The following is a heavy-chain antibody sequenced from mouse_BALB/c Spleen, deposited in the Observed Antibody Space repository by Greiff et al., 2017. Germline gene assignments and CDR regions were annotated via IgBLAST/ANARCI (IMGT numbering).Heavy chain of an antibody. CDR1: GYSFTGYY. Sequence: LVTTGPSVKITCTASGYSFTGYYMHWVKQSHGKSLEWLGYISCYNGATSYNQKFKGKATFTVNTSSSTAYMQFNSLTSDDSAVYYCARDGNYGMDYWGQGTSVTVAS. D-gene: IGHD2-1*01. CDR2: ISCYNGAT. V-gene: IGHV1S34*01. CDR3: ARDGNYGMDY. J-gene: IGHJ4*01.